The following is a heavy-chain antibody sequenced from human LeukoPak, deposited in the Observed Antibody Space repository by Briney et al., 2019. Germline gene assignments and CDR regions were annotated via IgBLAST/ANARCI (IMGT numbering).Heavy chain of an antibody. V-gene: IGHV4-34*01. CDR1: GGSFSGYY. J-gene: IGHJ4*02. CDR2: INHSGST. CDR3: ARGLSGYDSRDY. Sequence: SETLSLTCAVYGGSFSGYYWSWIRQPPGKGLEWIGEINHSGSTSYNPSLKSRVTISVDTSKNQFSLKLSSVTAADTAVYYCARGLSGYDSRDYWGQGTLVTVSS. D-gene: IGHD5-12*01.